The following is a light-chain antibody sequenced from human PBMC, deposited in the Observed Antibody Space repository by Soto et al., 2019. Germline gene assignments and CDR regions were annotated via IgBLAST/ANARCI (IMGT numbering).Light chain of an antibody. V-gene: IGLV2-14*01. Sequence: QSALAQPSSVSGSPGQSITISCTGTSADVGGYNYVSWYQHHPGKGPKLIIYEVSNRPSGVSDRFSGSKSGSKASLIISNLEAEDESDYYCGSYTSTDTPLVFGTGTRAPS. CDR2: EVS. CDR3: GSYTSTDTPLV. J-gene: IGLJ1*01. CDR1: SADVGGYNY.